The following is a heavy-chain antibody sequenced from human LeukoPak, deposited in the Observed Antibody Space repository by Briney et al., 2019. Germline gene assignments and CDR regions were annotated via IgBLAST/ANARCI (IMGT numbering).Heavy chain of an antibody. J-gene: IGHJ4*02. D-gene: IGHD6-13*01. V-gene: IGHV3-7*01. Sequence: PGGSLRLSCEASGFSFSNYWMSWVRQAPGKGLEWVANIKQDGSEIYYVDSVRGRFTISRDNAKNSLYLQMNSLRAEDTAVYYCAKGGRLAAAGLNYFDYWGQGTLVTVSS. CDR3: AKGGRLAAAGLNYFDY. CDR1: GFSFSNYW. CDR2: IKQDGSEI.